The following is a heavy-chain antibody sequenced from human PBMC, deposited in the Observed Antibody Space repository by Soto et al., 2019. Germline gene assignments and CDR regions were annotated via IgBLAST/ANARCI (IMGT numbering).Heavy chain of an antibody. CDR3: AKGGLKVNYYYDY. CDR2: INGNGSST. J-gene: IGHJ4*02. Sequence: PGGSLRLSCAASGFTFSSYWMHWVRQAPGKGLVWVSRINGNGSSTNYADSVKGRFTISRDNSKNTLYLQMNSLRAEDTAVYYCAKGGLKVNYYYDYWGQGTLVTVSS. V-gene: IGHV3-74*01. CDR1: GFTFSSYW. D-gene: IGHD1-7*01.